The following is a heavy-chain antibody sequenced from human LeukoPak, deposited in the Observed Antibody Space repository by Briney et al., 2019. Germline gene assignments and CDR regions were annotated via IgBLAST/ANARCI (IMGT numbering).Heavy chain of an antibody. V-gene: IGHV1-46*01. Sequence: GASVKVSCKAPGYTFTSYYMHWVRQAPGQGLEWMGIINPSGGSTSYAQKFQGRVTMTRDTSTSTVYMELSSLRSEDTAVYYCARVSQWLPLFDYWGQGTLVTVSS. D-gene: IGHD6-19*01. CDR2: INPSGGST. J-gene: IGHJ4*02. CDR1: GYTFTSYY. CDR3: ARVSQWLPLFDY.